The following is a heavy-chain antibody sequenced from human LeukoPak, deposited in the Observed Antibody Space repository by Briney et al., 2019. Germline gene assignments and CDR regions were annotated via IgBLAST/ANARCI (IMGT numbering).Heavy chain of an antibody. Sequence: SETLSLTCAVSGGSISSGGYSWSWIRQPPGKGLEWIGYIYHSGSTYYNPSLKSRVTISVDRSKNQFSLKLSSVTAADTAVYYCARDLTGTTWDYFDYWGQGTLVTDSS. J-gene: IGHJ4*02. CDR1: GGSISSGGYS. V-gene: IGHV4-30-2*01. CDR3: ARDLTGTTWDYFDY. D-gene: IGHD1-7*01. CDR2: IYHSGST.